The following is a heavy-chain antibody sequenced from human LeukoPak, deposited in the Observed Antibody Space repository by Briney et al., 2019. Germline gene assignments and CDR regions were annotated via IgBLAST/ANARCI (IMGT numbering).Heavy chain of an antibody. V-gene: IGHV3-23*01. CDR3: ARDLVTLVVPAAGLFDY. CDR2: ISGSGGST. D-gene: IGHD2-2*01. Sequence: GGSLRLSCAASGFTFSSYAMSWVRQAPGKGLEWVSAISGSGGSTYYADSVKGRFTISRDNSKNTLYLQMNSLRAEDTAVYYCARDLVTLVVPAAGLFDYWGQGTLVTVSS. J-gene: IGHJ4*02. CDR1: GFTFSSYA.